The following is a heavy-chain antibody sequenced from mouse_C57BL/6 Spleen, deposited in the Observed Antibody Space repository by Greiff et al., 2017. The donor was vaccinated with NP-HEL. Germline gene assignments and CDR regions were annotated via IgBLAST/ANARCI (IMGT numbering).Heavy chain of an antibody. CDR1: GFTFSSYG. D-gene: IGHD2-4*01. J-gene: IGHJ3*01. Sequence: EVQLVESGGDLVKPGGSLKLSCAASGFTFSSYGMSWVRQTPDKRLEWVATISSGGSYTYYPDSVKGRFTISRDNAKNTLYLQMISLKSEDTAMYYCERLYDYDRAWFAYWGQGTLVTVSA. CDR2: ISSGGSYT. CDR3: ERLYDYDRAWFAY. V-gene: IGHV5-6*01.